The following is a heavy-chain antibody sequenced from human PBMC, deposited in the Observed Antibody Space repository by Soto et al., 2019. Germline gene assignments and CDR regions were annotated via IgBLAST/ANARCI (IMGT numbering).Heavy chain of an antibody. D-gene: IGHD3-22*01. CDR1: GYSFTSYW. CDR3: ARTYYYDSSGQGWFDP. J-gene: IGHJ5*02. V-gene: IGHV5-51*01. Sequence: PGESLKISCKGSGYSFTSYWIGWVRQMPGKGLEWMGIIYPGDSDTKYSPSFQGRVTISADKSISTAYLQWSSLKASDTAMYYCARTYYYDSSGQGWFDPWGQGTLVTVSS. CDR2: IYPGDSDT.